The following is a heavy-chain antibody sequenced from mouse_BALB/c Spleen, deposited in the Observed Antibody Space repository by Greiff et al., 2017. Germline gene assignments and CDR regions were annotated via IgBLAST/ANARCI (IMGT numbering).Heavy chain of an antibody. CDR3: ARATGWFAY. CDR1: GFTFTDYY. V-gene: IGHV7-3*02. D-gene: IGHD4-1*02. J-gene: IGHJ3*01. Sequence: DVQLVESGGGLVQPGGSLRLSCATSGFTFTDYYMSWVRQPPGKALEWLGFIRNKANGYTTEYSASVKGRFTISRDNSQSILYLQMNTLRAEDSATYYCARATGWFAYWGQGTLVTVSA. CDR2: IRNKANGYTT.